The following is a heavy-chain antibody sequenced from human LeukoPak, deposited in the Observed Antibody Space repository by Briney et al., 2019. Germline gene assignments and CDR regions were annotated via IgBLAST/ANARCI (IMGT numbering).Heavy chain of an antibody. Sequence: PGGSLRLSCAASGFTFSSYAMSWVRQAPGKGLEWVSAISGSGGSTYYADSVKGRFTISRDNSKNMLYLQMDSLRAEDTAVYYCAKDLDSSSWYESTSFDIWGQGTMVTVSS. CDR3: AKDLDSSSWYESTSFDI. D-gene: IGHD6-13*01. V-gene: IGHV3-23*01. CDR2: ISGSGGST. J-gene: IGHJ3*02. CDR1: GFTFSSYA.